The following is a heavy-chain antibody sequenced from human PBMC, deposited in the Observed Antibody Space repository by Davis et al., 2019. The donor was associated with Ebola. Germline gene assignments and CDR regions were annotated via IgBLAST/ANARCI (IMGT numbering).Heavy chain of an antibody. CDR1: GFTFNSYG. CDR3: AGGQWVLPEDY. D-gene: IGHD1-26*01. J-gene: IGHJ4*02. V-gene: IGHV3-7*01. CDR2: IKQDGGET. Sequence: GGSLRLSCAASGFTFNSYGIHWVRQAPGKGLEWVATIKQDGGETHYVDSVKGRFTISRDNTKNSLYLQMNGLRAEDTAVYYCAGGQWVLPEDYWGQGTLVTVSS.